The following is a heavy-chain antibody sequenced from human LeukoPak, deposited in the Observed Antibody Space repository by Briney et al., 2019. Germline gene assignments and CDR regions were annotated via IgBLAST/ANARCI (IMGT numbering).Heavy chain of an antibody. D-gene: IGHD2-15*01. CDR3: AREWGPYCSGGSCPFDY. CDR2: IWYDGSNK. V-gene: IGHV3-33*08. Sequence: PGGSLRLSCAVSGFTFSSYGMHWVRQAPGKGLEWVAVIWYDGSNKYYADSVKGRFTISRDNSKNTLYLQMNSLRAEDTAVYYCAREWGPYCSGGSCPFDYWGQGTLVTVSS. CDR1: GFTFSSYG. J-gene: IGHJ4*02.